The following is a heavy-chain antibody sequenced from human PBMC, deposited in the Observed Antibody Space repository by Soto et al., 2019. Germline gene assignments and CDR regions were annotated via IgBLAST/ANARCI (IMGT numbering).Heavy chain of an antibody. V-gene: IGHV3-30*18. Sequence: GGSLRLSCAASGFTFSSYGMHWVRRAPGKGLEWVAVISYDGSDKYYADSVKGRFTISRDNSRNTLYLQMNSLRAEDTAVYYCAKPRQITSLLLYYLDYWGQGTLVTVSS. CDR1: GFTFSSYG. D-gene: IGHD2-15*01. J-gene: IGHJ4*02. CDR2: ISYDGSDK. CDR3: AKPRQITSLLLYYLDY.